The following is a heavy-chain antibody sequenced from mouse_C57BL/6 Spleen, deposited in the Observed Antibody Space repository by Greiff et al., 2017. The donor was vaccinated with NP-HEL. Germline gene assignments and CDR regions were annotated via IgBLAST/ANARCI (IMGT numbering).Heavy chain of an antibody. CDR3: TREDSGVFAY. J-gene: IGHJ3*01. CDR2: IDPETGGP. V-gene: IGHV1-15*01. Sequence: QVQLQQSGAELVRPGASVTLSCKASGYTFTDYEMHWVKQTPVHGLEWIGAIDPETGGPAYNQKFKGKAILTADKSSSTAYMELRSLTSEDSAVYYCTREDSGVFAYWGQGTLVTVSA. D-gene: IGHD3-3*01. CDR1: GYTFTDYE.